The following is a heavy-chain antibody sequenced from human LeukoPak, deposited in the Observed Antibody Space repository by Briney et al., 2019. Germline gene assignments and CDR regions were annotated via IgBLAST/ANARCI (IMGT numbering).Heavy chain of an antibody. D-gene: IGHD1-26*01. CDR2: ISGSGSST. J-gene: IGHJ6*03. CDR3: AKNRGAGSHYYYHMNV. CDR1: GFTFSSYA. Sequence: PGGSLRLSCAASGFTFSSYAMSWVRQAPGKGLDWVSGISGSGSSTSYADSVKGRFTISRDNSKSTLYLQMNSLRVEDTAVYYCAKNRGAGSHYYYHMNVWGKGTTVTVSS. V-gene: IGHV3-23*01.